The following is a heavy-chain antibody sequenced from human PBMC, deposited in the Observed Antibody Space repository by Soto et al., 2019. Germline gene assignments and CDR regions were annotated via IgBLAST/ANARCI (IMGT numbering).Heavy chain of an antibody. J-gene: IGHJ6*02. CDR2: INHSGST. D-gene: IGHD3-9*01. CDR3: AREYYDILTGYPGSGMDV. Sequence: PSETLSLTCAVYGGSFSGYYWSWIRQPPGKGLEWIGEINHSGSTNYNPSLKSRVTISVDTSKNQFSLKLSSVTAADTAVYYCAREYYDILTGYPGSGMDVRGQGTTVTVSS. V-gene: IGHV4-34*01. CDR1: GGSFSGYY.